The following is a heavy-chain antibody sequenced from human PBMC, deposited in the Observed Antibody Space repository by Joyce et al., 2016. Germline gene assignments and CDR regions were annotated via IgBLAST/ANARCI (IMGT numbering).Heavy chain of an antibody. CDR1: GFTFSNGW. CDR2: VKSKTDGGTT. Sequence: EVQLVESGGGLINPGESLRLSCAASGFTFSNGWMSWVRQGTGKGLEGVGRVKSKTDGGTTDYITPVKGRFTISRDDSKNTLFLQMNSLKTEDTAVYYCTTGDYWGQGTLVTVSS. V-gene: IGHV3-15*01. J-gene: IGHJ4*02. CDR3: TTGDY.